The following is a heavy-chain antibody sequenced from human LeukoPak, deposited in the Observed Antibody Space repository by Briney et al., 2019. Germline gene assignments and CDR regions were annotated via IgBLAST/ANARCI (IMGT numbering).Heavy chain of an antibody. J-gene: IGHJ4*02. V-gene: IGHV1-18*01. CDR3: ARQNPKVGYLDY. D-gene: IGHD1-14*01. CDR1: GYTFTSYG. CDR2: ISAYNGNT. Sequence: ASVKVSCKASGYTFTSYGISWVRQAPGQGLEWMGWISAYNGNTNYAQKLQGRVTMTTDASTSTAYMELRSLRSDDTAVYYCARQNPKVGYLDYWGQGTLVTVSS.